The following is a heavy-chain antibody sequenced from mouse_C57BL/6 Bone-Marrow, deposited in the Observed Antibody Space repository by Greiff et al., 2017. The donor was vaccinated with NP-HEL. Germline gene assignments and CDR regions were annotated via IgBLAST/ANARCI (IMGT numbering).Heavy chain of an antibody. CDR3: ARWSLYYYGSSYDY. Sequence: EVQLQQSGPELVKPGASVKISCKASGYTFTDYYMNWVKQSHGKSLEWIGDINPNNGGTSYNQKFKGKATLTVDKSSSTAYMELRSLTSEDSAVYYCARWSLYYYGSSYDYWGQGTTLTVSS. D-gene: IGHD1-1*01. J-gene: IGHJ2*01. CDR2: INPNNGGT. V-gene: IGHV1-26*01. CDR1: GYTFTDYY.